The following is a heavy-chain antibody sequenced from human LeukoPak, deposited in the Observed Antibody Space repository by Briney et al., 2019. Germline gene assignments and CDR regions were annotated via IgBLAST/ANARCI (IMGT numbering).Heavy chain of an antibody. J-gene: IGHJ6*02. CDR1: GFTFSSYW. CDR2: INSDGSST. CDR3: ARQYSSSWYVYCYYGMDV. D-gene: IGHD6-13*01. Sequence: GGSLRLSCAASGFTFSSYWMHWVRQAPGKGLVWVSRINSDGSSTSYADSVKGRFTISRDNAKNTLYLQMNSLRAEDTAVYYCARQYSSSWYVYCYYGMDVWGQGTTVTVSS. V-gene: IGHV3-74*01.